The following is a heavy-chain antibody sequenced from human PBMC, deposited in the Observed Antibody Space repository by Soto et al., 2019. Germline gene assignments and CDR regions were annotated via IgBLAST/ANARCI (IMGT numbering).Heavy chain of an antibody. CDR1: GFTFSSYA. D-gene: IGHD4-4*01. J-gene: IGHJ6*02. CDR2: ISYDGSNK. Sequence: QVQLVESGGGVVQPGRSLRLSCAASGFTFSSYAMHWVRQAPGKGLEWVAVISYDGSNKYYADSVKGRFTISRDNSKNTLYLQMNSLRAEDTAVYYCARDLSQENPEMLQYLQYYYYGMDVWGQGTTVTVSS. CDR3: ARDLSQENPEMLQYLQYYYYGMDV. V-gene: IGHV3-30-3*01.